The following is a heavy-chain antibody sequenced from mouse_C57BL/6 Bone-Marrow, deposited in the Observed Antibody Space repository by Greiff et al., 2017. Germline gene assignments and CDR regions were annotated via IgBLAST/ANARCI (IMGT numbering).Heavy chain of an antibody. D-gene: IGHD1-1*02. CDR1: GFTFSSYA. CDR3: ARDGGYLYYFYY. Sequence: EVQLVESGGGLVKPGGSLQLSCAASGFTFSSYAMSWVRQTPEKRLEWVATISDGGSYTYYPDNVKGRFTISRDNAKNNLYLQMSHLKSEDTAMYYCARDGGYLYYFYYWGQGTTLTVSS. CDR2: ISDGGSYT. V-gene: IGHV5-4*01. J-gene: IGHJ2*01.